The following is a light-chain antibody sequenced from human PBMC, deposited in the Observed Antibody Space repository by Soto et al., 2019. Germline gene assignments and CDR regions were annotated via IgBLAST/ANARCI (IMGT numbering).Light chain of an antibody. CDR1: RSNIRSNN. CDR2: RND. CDR3: AAWDDSLSGPV. J-gene: IGLJ2*01. Sequence: QSVLTQPPSASGTPGQRVTISCSGSRSNIRSNNVYWYQQPPGTAPKLLIYRNDQRPSGVPDRFSGSKSGTSASLAISGLRSEDEADYYCAAWDDSLSGPVFGGGTKLTVL. V-gene: IGLV1-47*01.